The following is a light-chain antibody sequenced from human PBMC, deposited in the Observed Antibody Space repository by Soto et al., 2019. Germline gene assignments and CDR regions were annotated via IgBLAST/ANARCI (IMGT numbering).Light chain of an antibody. CDR1: SSDVGGYDY. Sequence: QSALTQPPSASGSPGQSVTISCTGTSSDVGGYDYVSWYQQHPGKAPKVIIYEISRRPSGVPDRFSGSKSGNTASLTVSGLQAEDEADYYCSSYAGSNNIMVFGGGTKLTVL. CDR2: EIS. J-gene: IGLJ3*02. V-gene: IGLV2-8*01. CDR3: SSYAGSNNIMV.